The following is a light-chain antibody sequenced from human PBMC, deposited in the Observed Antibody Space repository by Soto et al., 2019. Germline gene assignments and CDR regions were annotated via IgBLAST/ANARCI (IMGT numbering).Light chain of an antibody. V-gene: IGKV1-39*01. Sequence: DIQMTQSPSSLSASVGDKVTTTCRASQNINKFLNWYQQRPGKAPKLLIYAASNLQSGVPSRFSGSGSGTDFTLTISSLQPEDFATYYCQQSYSYPLTFGGGSKVEI. CDR3: QQSYSYPLT. CDR2: AAS. CDR1: QNINKF. J-gene: IGKJ4*01.